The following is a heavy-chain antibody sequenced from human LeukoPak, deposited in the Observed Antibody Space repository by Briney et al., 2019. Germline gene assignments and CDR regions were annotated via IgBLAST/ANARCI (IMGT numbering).Heavy chain of an antibody. CDR2: IYYSGST. CDR3: ARFHYDKSGFSYAQYYFDY. Sequence: SETLSLTCTVSGGSISSSSYYWGWIRQPPGKGLEWIGSIYYSGSTYYNPSLKSRVTISVDTSKNQFSLKLSSVTAADTAVYYCARFHYDKSGFSYAQYYFDYWGQGTLVTVSS. CDR1: GGSISSSSYY. V-gene: IGHV4-39*01. J-gene: IGHJ4*02. D-gene: IGHD3-22*01.